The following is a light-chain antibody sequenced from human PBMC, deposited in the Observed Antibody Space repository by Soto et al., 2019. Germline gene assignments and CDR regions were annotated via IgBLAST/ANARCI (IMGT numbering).Light chain of an antibody. CDR1: QSINTN. CDR3: QQYDQWWT. V-gene: IGKV3-15*01. CDR2: GAS. Sequence: ETVMTQSPATLSVSLGERATFPCRASQSINTNLAWFQLKPGQAPRVLIYGASIRAAGIPARFSGSGSGTEFSLTISSLQSEDFGVFFCQQYDQWWTFGQGTKVDIK. J-gene: IGKJ1*01.